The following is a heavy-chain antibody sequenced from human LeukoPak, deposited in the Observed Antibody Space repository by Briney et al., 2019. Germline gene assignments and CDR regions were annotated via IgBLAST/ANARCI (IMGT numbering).Heavy chain of an antibody. CDR2: IYHSGST. J-gene: IGHJ5*02. V-gene: IGHV4-38-2*01. CDR3: VRTYGSGSYFWFDP. D-gene: IGHD3-10*01. CDR1: GYSISSGYY. Sequence: PSETLSLTCAVSGYSISSGYYWGWIRQPPGKGLEWIGSIYHSGSTYYNPSLKSRVTISVDTSKNQFSLKLSSVTAADTAVYYCVRTYGSGSYFWFDPWGQGTLVTVSS.